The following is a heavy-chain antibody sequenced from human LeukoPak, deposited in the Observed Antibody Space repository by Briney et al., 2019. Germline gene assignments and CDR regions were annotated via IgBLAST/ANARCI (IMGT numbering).Heavy chain of an antibody. D-gene: IGHD1-14*01. CDR2: IIPIFGTA. CDR1: GGTFSSYA. J-gene: IGHJ6*03. CDR3: ARNQPPAYYYYYMDV. V-gene: IGHV1-69*05. Sequence: GASVKVSCKASGGTFSSYAISWVRQAPGQGLEWMGGIIPIFGTANYAQKFQGRVTITTDESTSIAYMELSSLRSEDTAVYYCARNQPPAYYYYYMDVWGKGTTVTVSS.